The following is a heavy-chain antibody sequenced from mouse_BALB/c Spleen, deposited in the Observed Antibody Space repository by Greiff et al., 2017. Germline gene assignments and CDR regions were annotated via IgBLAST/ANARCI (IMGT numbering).Heavy chain of an antibody. CDR2: IYPYNGGT. D-gene: IGHD2-4*01. CDR3: ARSMITTIYAMDY. J-gene: IGHJ4*01. V-gene: IGHV1S29*02. Sequence: EVKLMESGPELVKPGASVKISCKASGYTFTDYNMHWVKQSHGKSLEWIGYIYPYNGGTGYNQKFKSKATLTVDNSSSTAYMELRSLTSEDSAVYYCARSMITTIYAMDYWGQGTSVTVSS. CDR1: GYTFTDYN.